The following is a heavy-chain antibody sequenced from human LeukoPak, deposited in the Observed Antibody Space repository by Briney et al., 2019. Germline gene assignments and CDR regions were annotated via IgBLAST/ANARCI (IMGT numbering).Heavy chain of an antibody. CDR3: ASSGSYRFDY. Sequence: GGSLRLSCAASGFTFSSYSMNWVRQAPGKGLEWVSHITASGTAMFYADSVKGRFTISRGNAKNSLYLQMNSLRDEDTAVYYCASSGSYRFDYWGQGTLVTDSS. V-gene: IGHV3-48*02. CDR2: ITASGTAM. CDR1: GFTFSSYS. J-gene: IGHJ4*02. D-gene: IGHD1-26*01.